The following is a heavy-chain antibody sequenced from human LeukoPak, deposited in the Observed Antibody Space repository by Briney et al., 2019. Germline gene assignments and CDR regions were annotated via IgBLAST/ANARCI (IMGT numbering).Heavy chain of an antibody. J-gene: IGHJ5*02. CDR1: GGSFSGYY. V-gene: IGHV4-34*01. CDR3: ARGQPYDFWSGYYWYNWFDP. CDR2: INHSGSA. D-gene: IGHD3-3*01. Sequence: SETLSLTCAVSGGSFSGYYWTWIRQPPGKGLEWIGEINHSGSANYNPSLKSRVTISVDTSKNQFSLKLSSVTAADTAVYYCARGQPYDFWSGYYWYNWFDPWGQGTLVTVSS.